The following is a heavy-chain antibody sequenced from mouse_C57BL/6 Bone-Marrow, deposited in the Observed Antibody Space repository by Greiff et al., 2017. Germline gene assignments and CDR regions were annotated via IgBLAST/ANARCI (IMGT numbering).Heavy chain of an antibody. CDR1: GFTFSDYY. CDR3: ARHGGGNYGYSGFAY. J-gene: IGHJ3*01. CDR2: ISNGGGST. Sequence: EVKVVESGGGLVQPGGSLKLSCAASGFTFSDYYMYWVRQTPEKRLEWVAYISNGGGSTYYPDTVKGRFTISRDNAKNTLYLQMSRLKSEDTAMYYCARHGGGNYGYSGFAYWGQGTLVTVSA. V-gene: IGHV5-12*01. D-gene: IGHD2-2*01.